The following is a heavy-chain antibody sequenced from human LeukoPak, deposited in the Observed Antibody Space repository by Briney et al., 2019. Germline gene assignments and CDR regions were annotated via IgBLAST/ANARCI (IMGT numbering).Heavy chain of an antibody. D-gene: IGHD6-19*01. Sequence: SETPSLTCTVSGGSISSSSYYWGWIRQPPGKGLEWIGSIYYSGSTYYNPSLKSRVTISVDTSKNQFSLKLSSVTAADTAVYYCARLGIAVAGDYWGQGTLVTVSS. CDR2: IYYSGST. V-gene: IGHV4-39*01. CDR1: GGSISSSSYY. J-gene: IGHJ4*02. CDR3: ARLGIAVAGDY.